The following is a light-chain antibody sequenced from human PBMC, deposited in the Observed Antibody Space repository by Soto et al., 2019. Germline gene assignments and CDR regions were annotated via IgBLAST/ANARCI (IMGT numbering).Light chain of an antibody. CDR2: DIT. V-gene: IGLV2-11*01. CDR3: CSYAGIYSYV. CDR1: SSDVGRFEY. Sequence: QSVLTQPRSVSGSPGQSVTISCTGTSSDVGRFEYVSWYQQHPGEAPKVVVHDITKRPSGVPDRFSGSKSGNTASLTISGLQAEDEADYYCCSYAGIYSYVFGTGTKVTVL. J-gene: IGLJ1*01.